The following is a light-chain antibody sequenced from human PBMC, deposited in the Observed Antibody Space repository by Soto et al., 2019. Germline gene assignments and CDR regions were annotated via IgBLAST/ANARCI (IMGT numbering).Light chain of an antibody. CDR2: KAS. V-gene: IGKV1-5*03. Sequence: DVQMTQSPSTLSASVGDRVTITCRASHSISSYLTWYQQKPGKAPKLLIYKASNLESGVPSRFSGSGSGTEFTLTISSLQPDDLAAYYCQQYNSFPWTFGQGTKVEIK. CDR1: HSISSY. J-gene: IGKJ1*01. CDR3: QQYNSFPWT.